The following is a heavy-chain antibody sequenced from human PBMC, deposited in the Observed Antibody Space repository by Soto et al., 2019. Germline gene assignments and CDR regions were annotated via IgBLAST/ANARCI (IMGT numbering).Heavy chain of an antibody. V-gene: IGHV4-34*01. Sequence: PSETLSLTCAVYGGSFSGYYWSWIRQPPGKGLEWIGEINHSGSTNCNPSLKSRVTISVDTSKNQFSLKLSSVTAADTAVYYCARVRGYSYGGGSYYYYYGMDVWGQGTTVTVSS. CDR2: INHSGST. CDR1: GGSFSGYY. J-gene: IGHJ6*02. D-gene: IGHD5-18*01. CDR3: ARVRGYSYGGGSYYYYYGMDV.